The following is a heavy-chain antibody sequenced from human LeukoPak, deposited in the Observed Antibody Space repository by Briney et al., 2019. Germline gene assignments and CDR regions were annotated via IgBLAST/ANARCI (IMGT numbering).Heavy chain of an antibody. CDR1: GGSISSYY. Sequence: LSLTCTVSGGSISSYYWSWVRQAPGKGLEWISHISGSGNFIYYADSVKGRFTISRDNAKNSLYLQMNSLRAEDTAVYYCARGGAGDYWGLGTLVTVSS. CDR2: ISGSGNFI. D-gene: IGHD3-16*01. CDR3: ARGGAGDY. J-gene: IGHJ4*02. V-gene: IGHV3-11*04.